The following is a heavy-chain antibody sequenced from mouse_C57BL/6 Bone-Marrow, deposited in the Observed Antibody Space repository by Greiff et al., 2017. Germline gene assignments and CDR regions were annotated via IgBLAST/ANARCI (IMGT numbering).Heavy chain of an antibody. Sequence: EVKVVESGGGLVQPKGSLKLSCAASGFSFNTYAMNWVRQAPGKGLEWVARIRSKSNNYATYYADSVKDRFTISRDDSDSMLYLQMNNLKTEDTAMCYWVIQRDPAYYFDYWGQGTTLTVSS. D-gene: IGHD3-3*01. CDR1: GFSFNTYA. J-gene: IGHJ2*01. CDR2: IRSKSNNYAT. CDR3: VIQRDPAYYFDY. V-gene: IGHV10-1*01.